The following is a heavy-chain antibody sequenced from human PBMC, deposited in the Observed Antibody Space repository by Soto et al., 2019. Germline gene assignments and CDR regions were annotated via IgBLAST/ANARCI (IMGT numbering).Heavy chain of an antibody. CDR1: GGSFSGYY. J-gene: IGHJ5*02. V-gene: IGHV4-34*01. Sequence: QVQLQQWGAGLLKPSETLSLTCAVYGGSFSGYYWSWIRQPPGKGLEWIGEINHSGSTNYNPSLKSRVTISVDTSKIQFFLKLSSVTAADTAVYYCARGRWNYYGPGSSFDPWGQGTLVTVSS. D-gene: IGHD3-10*01. CDR3: ARGRWNYYGPGSSFDP. CDR2: INHSGST.